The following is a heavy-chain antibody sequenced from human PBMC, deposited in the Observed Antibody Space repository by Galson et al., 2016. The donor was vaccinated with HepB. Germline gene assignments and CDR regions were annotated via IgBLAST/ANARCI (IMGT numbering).Heavy chain of an antibody. CDR1: GFSLSRYS. Sequence: SLRLSCAASGFSLSRYSVNWVRQAPGRGLEWVSTISASGTFKYYAASVTGRFTISRDNAKNSVFLQMKSLRPDDTAVYFCARDHGWVETSHFDSWGQGDLVIVSS. CDR3: ARDHGWVETSHFDS. V-gene: IGHV3-21*01. J-gene: IGHJ4*02. CDR2: ISASGTFK. D-gene: IGHD2-21*02.